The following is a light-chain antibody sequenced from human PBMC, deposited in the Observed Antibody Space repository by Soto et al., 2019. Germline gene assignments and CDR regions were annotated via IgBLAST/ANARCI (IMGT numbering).Light chain of an antibody. Sequence: EIVLTQSPGTLSLSPGERATLSCRASQSVSNSLVWYQQKPGQAPRLLIYDASTRATGTPDRFSGSGSGTDFTLTISRLEPEDFAVYSCQQYGGPPRTFGQGTKVEI. CDR1: QSVSNS. CDR3: QQYGGPPRT. V-gene: IGKV3-20*01. J-gene: IGKJ1*01. CDR2: DAS.